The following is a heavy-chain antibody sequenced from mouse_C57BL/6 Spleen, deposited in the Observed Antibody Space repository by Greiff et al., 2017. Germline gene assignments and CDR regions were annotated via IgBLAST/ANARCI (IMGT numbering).Heavy chain of an antibody. V-gene: IGHV1-61*01. J-gene: IGHJ3*01. CDR2: IYPSDSET. CDR3: AIDSSGSFAY. D-gene: IGHD3-2*02. CDR1: CYTFTSYW. Sequence: QVQLQQPGAELVRPGSSVKLSCKASCYTFTSYWMDWVKQRPGQGLEWIGNIYPSDSETHYNQKFKDKATLTVDKSSSTAYMQLSSLTSEDSAVYYCAIDSSGSFAYWGQGTLVTVSA.